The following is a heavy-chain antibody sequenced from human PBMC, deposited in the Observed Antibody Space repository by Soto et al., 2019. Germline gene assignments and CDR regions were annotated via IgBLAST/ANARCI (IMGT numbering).Heavy chain of an antibody. D-gene: IGHD3-10*01. J-gene: IGHJ6*02. CDR1: GGSISSGGYS. V-gene: IGHV4-30-2*03. CDR2: IYHSGST. CDR3: ANMRGSGSYYYYYYGMDV. Sequence: PSETLSLTCAVSGGSISSGGYSWSWIRQPPGKGLEWIGYIYHSGSTYYNPSLKSRVTISVDTSKNQFSLKLSSVTAADTAVYYCANMRGSGSYYYYYYGMDVWGQGTTVTVSS.